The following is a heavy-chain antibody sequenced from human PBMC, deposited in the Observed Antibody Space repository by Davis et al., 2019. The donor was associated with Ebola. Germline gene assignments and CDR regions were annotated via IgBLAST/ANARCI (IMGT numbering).Heavy chain of an antibody. CDR2: MSHSSNTI. V-gene: IGHV3-48*01. Sequence: GGSLRLSCAASGFTFSTYAMNWVRQAPGKGLEWVSYMSHSSNTIYYADSVKGRFTISRDNSKNTLYLQMNSLRAEDTAVYYCAKGSVTIFGVAPDYYGMDVWGKGTTVTVSS. CDR1: GFTFSTYA. J-gene: IGHJ6*04. CDR3: AKGSVTIFGVAPDYYGMDV. D-gene: IGHD3-3*01.